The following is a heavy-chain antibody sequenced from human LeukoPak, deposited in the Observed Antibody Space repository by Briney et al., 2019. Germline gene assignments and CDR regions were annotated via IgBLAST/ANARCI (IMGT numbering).Heavy chain of an antibody. CDR1: GGSINSYY. CDR3: ARGGKATVVTM. Sequence: PSETLSLTCTVSGGSINSYYWSWIWQPAGKGLEWIGRIYSSGSTNYNPSLKSRVSMSVDTSKNQFLKLTSVTAADTAVYYCARGGKATVVTMWGQGILVTVSS. V-gene: IGHV4-4*07. CDR2: IYSSGST. J-gene: IGHJ4*02. D-gene: IGHD4-23*01.